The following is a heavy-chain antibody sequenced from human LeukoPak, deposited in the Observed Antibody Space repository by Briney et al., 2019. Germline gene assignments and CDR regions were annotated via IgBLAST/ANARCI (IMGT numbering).Heavy chain of an antibody. CDR3: ARGATVTTAGMDV. Sequence: ASVKVSCKASGYTFTGYYMHWVRQAPGQGLEWMGWINPNSGGTNYAQKFQGWVTMTRDTSISTAYMELSRLRSDDTAVYYCARGATVTTAGMDVWGQGTTVTVSS. CDR2: INPNSGGT. D-gene: IGHD4-17*01. J-gene: IGHJ6*02. V-gene: IGHV1-2*04. CDR1: GYTFTGYY.